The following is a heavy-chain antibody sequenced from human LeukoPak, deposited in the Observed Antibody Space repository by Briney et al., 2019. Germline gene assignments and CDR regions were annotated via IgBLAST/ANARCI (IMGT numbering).Heavy chain of an antibody. Sequence: PGGSLRLSCAASGFSFTTYWMGWVRQAPGKAMEWVSSITSSGTYIFYADSVKGRFTISRDNAKNSLYLQMDSLRAEDTAVYYCARGPVRPWGQGTLVTVSS. J-gene: IGHJ5*02. CDR1: GFSFTTYW. CDR2: ITSSGTYI. CDR3: ARGPVRP. D-gene: IGHD4-17*01. V-gene: IGHV3-21*01.